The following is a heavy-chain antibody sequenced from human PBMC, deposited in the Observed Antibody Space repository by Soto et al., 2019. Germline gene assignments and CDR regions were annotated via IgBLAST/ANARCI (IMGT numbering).Heavy chain of an antibody. Sequence: PSQTLSLTCVISGDSVSSNSAAWNWIRQSPLRGLEWLGRTYHRSKWLNDYALSLRGRITVNPDTSKNQFSLQMYSVTPEDTAVYYCARGNGDPRDDALDIWGQGTMVTVSS. V-gene: IGHV6-1*01. D-gene: IGHD2-8*01. CDR3: ARGNGDPRDDALDI. J-gene: IGHJ3*02. CDR2: TYHRSKWLN. CDR1: GDSVSSNSAA.